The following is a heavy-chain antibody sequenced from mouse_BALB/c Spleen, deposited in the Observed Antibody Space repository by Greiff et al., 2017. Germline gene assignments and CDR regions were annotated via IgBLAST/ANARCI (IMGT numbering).Heavy chain of an antibody. V-gene: IGHV2-9*02. CDR3: AGAAKRYDEAWFAY. J-gene: IGHJ3*01. CDR1: GFSFTSYG. D-gene: IGHD2-14*01. CDR2: IWAGGST. Sequence: QVQLKESGPGLVAPSQSLTITCTASGFSFTSYGVHWVRQPPGKGLEWLGVIWAGGSTNYNSAIMSRLSISKNNSKSQFILKMNSLLTDETAMYYCAGAAKRYDEAWFAYWGQGTLVTVSA.